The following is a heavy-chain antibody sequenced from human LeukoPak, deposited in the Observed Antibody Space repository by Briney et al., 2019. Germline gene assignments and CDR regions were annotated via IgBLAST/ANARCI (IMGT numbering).Heavy chain of an antibody. D-gene: IGHD6-19*01. CDR3: AKDLTRAVAGLLDY. V-gene: IGHV3-9*03. CDR1: GFTFDDYA. Sequence: GGSLRLSCAASGFTFDDYAMHWVRQAPGRGLEWVSGISWNSGSMGYADSVKGRFTISRDNAKNSLYLQMNSLRAEDMALYYCAKDLTRAVAGLLDYWGQGTLVTVSS. J-gene: IGHJ4*02. CDR2: ISWNSGSM.